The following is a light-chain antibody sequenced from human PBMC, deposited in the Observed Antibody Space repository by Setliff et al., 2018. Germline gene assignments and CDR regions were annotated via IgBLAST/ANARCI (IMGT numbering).Light chain of an antibody. CDR2: DVT. CDR1: TSDVGGYNY. V-gene: IGLV2-14*01. CDR3: TSYTSTFNYV. J-gene: IGLJ1*01. Sequence: QSVLTQPASVSGSPGQSITISCTGTTSDVGGYNYVSWYQQHPGKAPKLMIYDVTNRPSGVSNRFSGSKSGNTASLTISGLQAEVEADYYCTSYTSTFNYVFGTGTKVTVL.